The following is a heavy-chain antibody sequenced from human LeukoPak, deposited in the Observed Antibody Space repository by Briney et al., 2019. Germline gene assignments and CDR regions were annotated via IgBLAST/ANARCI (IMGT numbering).Heavy chain of an antibody. D-gene: IGHD3-16*02. CDR1: GFTFSSYA. CDR3: AREDVYRWGFDL. J-gene: IGHJ4*02. CDR2: ISGSGGST. Sequence: GGSLRLSCAASGFTFSSYAMSWVRQAPGKGLEWVSAISGSGGSTYYADSVKGRFTISRDNSKNTLYLQMNSLRADDTAVYYCAREDVYRWGFDLWGRGILVTVSS. V-gene: IGHV3-23*01.